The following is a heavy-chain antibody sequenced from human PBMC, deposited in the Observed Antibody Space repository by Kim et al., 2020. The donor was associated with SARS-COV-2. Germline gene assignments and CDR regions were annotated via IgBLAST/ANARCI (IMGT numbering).Heavy chain of an antibody. V-gene: IGHV1-69*13. D-gene: IGHD3-10*01. CDR3: ARDLVSVNLYPAESENQNYGSGSQNYYGMDV. J-gene: IGHJ6*02. Sequence: SVKVSCKASGGTFSSYAISWVRQAPGQGLEWMGGIIPIFGTANYAQKFQGRVTITADESTSTAYMELSSLRSEDTAVYYCARDLVSVNLYPAESENQNYGSGSQNYYGMDVWGQGTTVTVSS. CDR1: GGTFSSYA. CDR2: IIPIFGTA.